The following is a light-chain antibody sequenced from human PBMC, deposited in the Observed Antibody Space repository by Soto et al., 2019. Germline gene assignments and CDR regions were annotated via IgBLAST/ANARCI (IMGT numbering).Light chain of an antibody. CDR2: DVS. V-gene: IGLV2-14*01. CDR3: SSYTSNKTLVA. CDR1: SSDVGGYNY. J-gene: IGLJ2*01. Sequence: QSALTQPASVSGSPGQSITISCTGTSSDVGGYNYVSWYQQHPGKAPKLIIYDVSNQPSGVSNRFSGSKSGNTASLTISGHQAEDEADYYCSSYTSNKTLVAFGGGTKLTVL.